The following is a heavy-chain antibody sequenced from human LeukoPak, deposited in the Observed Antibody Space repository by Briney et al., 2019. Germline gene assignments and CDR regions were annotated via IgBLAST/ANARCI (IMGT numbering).Heavy chain of an antibody. V-gene: IGHV4-39*01. D-gene: IGHD3-22*01. J-gene: IGHJ5*02. CDR2: IYYSGST. Sequence: SETLSLTCTVSGGPISSSSYYWGWIRPPPGKGLEWIGSIYYSGSTYYNPSLKSRVTISVDTSKNQFSLKLSSVTAADTAVYYCASLSYYDSSGYLRFDPWGQGTLVTVSS. CDR1: GGPISSSSYY. CDR3: ASLSYYDSSGYLRFDP.